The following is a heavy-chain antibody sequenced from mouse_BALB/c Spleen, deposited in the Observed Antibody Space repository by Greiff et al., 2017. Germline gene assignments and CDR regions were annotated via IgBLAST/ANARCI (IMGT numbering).Heavy chain of an antibody. V-gene: IGHV1S126*01. CDR3: ARFSYDGYYDY. D-gene: IGHD2-3*01. CDR1: GYSFTSYW. CDR2: IDPSDSET. J-gene: IGHJ2*01. Sequence: QVQLKQSGPQLVRPGASVKISCKASGYSFTSYWMHWVKQRPGQGLEWIGMIDPSDSETRLNQKFKDKATLTVDKSSSTAYMQLSSPTSEDSAVYYCARFSYDGYYDYWGQGTTLTVSS.